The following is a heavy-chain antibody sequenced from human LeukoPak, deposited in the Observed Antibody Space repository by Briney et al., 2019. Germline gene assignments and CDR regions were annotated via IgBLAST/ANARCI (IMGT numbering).Heavy chain of an antibody. Sequence: ASVKVSCKASGYTFTSHGISWVRQAPGQGLEWMGWITTYNGKTNYAQKLQGRDTMTTDTSTSTAYMELRSLRSDDTAVYYCARLGSPIYYYYIDVWGKGTTVTVSS. D-gene: IGHD1-26*01. J-gene: IGHJ6*03. CDR2: ITTYNGKT. V-gene: IGHV1-18*01. CDR3: ARLGSPIYYYYIDV. CDR1: GYTFTSHG.